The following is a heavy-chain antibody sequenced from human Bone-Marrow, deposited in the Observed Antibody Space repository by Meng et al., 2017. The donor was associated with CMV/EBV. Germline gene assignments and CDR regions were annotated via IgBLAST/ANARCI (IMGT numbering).Heavy chain of an antibody. J-gene: IGHJ4*02. CDR2: IAYDGAKA. CDR3: AKGPSRYSAFVFLDH. CDR1: GFTFSSYA. V-gene: IGHV3-30*02. D-gene: IGHD2-15*01. Sequence: LSLTCAASGFTFSSYAMSWVRQAPGKGLEWVAFIAYDGAKALYADSMKGRCTISRDNSKSTLYLQINSLRPDETAVYYCAKGPSRYSAFVFLDHWVQGTLVTVSS.